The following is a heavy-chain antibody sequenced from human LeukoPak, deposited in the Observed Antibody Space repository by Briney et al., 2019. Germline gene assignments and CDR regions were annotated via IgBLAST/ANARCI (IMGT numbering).Heavy chain of an antibody. J-gene: IGHJ4*02. CDR2: IKNKNDGGAT. Sequence: PGGSLRLSCAASGSTFTNAWMSWVRQAPGKGLGWVGRIKNKNDGGATDYAAPVKGRFSISRDDSKNTLDLQMNSLKSEDTAVYYCTTDPGDWPDYWGQGTLVTVSS. V-gene: IGHV3-15*01. CDR3: TTDPGDWPDY. D-gene: IGHD3/OR15-3a*01. CDR1: GSTFTNAW.